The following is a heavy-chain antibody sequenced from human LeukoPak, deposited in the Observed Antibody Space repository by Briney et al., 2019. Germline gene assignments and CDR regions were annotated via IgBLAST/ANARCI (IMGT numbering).Heavy chain of an antibody. CDR3: ARSTPGGDYEEGYLDY. CDR2: IYTSGST. D-gene: IGHD4-17*01. V-gene: IGHV4-4*07. Sequence: PSETLSPTCTVSGGSISSYYWSWIRQPAGKGLEWIGRIYTSGSTNYNPSLKSRVTMSVDTSKNQFSLKLSSVTAADTAVYYCARSTPGGDYEEGYLDYWGQGTLVTVSS. CDR1: GGSISSYY. J-gene: IGHJ4*02.